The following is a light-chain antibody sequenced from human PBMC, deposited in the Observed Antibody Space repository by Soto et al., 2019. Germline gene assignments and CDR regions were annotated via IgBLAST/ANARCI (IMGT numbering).Light chain of an antibody. V-gene: IGLV2-8*01. CDR2: EVS. J-gene: IGLJ1*01. CDR3: CSYAGSNNFPYV. Sequence: QSVLAQPASVSGSPGQSITISCTGTRYDVGTYNYVSWYQQHPGKAPKLMIYEVSKRPSGVPDRFSGSKSGNTASLTVSGLQAEDEADYYCCSYAGSNNFPYVFGTGTKVTVL. CDR1: RYDVGTYNY.